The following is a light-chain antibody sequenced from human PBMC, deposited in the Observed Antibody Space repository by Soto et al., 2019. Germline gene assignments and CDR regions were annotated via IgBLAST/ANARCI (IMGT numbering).Light chain of an antibody. CDR3: QQYNNWPPKFT. J-gene: IGKJ3*01. CDR1: QGVSSN. CDR2: GES. V-gene: IGKV3-15*01. Sequence: EIVMTQSPATLSVPPAERVTLSCRACQGVSSNLAWYQHKPGQAPRLLLHGESTRATCIPARLSGSGSEPEFSLPVGSLPSVDFAVYYCQQYNNWPPKFTFGPGTKVDIE.